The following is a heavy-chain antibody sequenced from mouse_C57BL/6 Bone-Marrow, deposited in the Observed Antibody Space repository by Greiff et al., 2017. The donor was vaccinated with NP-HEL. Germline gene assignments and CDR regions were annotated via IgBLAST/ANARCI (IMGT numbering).Heavy chain of an antibody. CDR1: GYTFTDYE. V-gene: IGHV1-15*01. J-gene: IGHJ3*01. D-gene: IGHD1-1*01. CDR3: TREGYGIAY. CDR2: IDPENGGT. Sequence: QVQLKQSGAELVRPGASVTLSCKASGYTFTDYEMHWVKQTPVHGLEWIGAIDPENGGTAYNQKFKGKAILTADKSSSTAYMGLRSLASEDSAVYYCTREGYGIAYWGQGTLVTVSA.